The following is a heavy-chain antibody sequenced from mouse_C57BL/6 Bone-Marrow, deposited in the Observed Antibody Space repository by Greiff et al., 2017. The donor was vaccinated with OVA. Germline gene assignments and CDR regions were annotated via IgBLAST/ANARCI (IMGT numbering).Heavy chain of an antibody. CDR3: ARDSPYYDYEGFAY. Sequence: EVKVVESGGGLVKPGGSLKLSCAASGFTFSSYAMSWVRQTPEKRLEWVATISDGGSYTYYPDNVKGRFTISRDNAKNNLYLQMSHLKSEDTAMYYCARDSPYYDYEGFAYWGQGTLVTVSA. CDR1: GFTFSSYA. D-gene: IGHD2-4*01. CDR2: ISDGGSYT. V-gene: IGHV5-4*01. J-gene: IGHJ3*01.